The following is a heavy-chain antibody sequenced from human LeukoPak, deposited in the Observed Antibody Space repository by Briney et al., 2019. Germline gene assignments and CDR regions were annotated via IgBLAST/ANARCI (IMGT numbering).Heavy chain of an antibody. D-gene: IGHD6-13*01. CDR3: ARALSSSWYKNWFDP. V-gene: IGHV4-34*01. CDR2: INHSGST. Sequence: PSETLSLTCAVYGGSFSGYYWSWIRQPPGKGLEWLGEINHSGSTNYNPSPKSRVTISVDTSKNQFSLKLSSVTAADTAVYYCARALSSSWYKNWFDPWGQGTLVTVSS. CDR1: GGSFSGYY. J-gene: IGHJ5*02.